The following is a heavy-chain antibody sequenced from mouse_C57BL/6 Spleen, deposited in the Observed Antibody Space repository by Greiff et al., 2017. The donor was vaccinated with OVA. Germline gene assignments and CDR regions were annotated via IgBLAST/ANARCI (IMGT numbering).Heavy chain of an antibody. J-gene: IGHJ4*01. V-gene: IGHV5-9-1*02. CDR2: ISSGGDYI. CDR1: GFTFSSYA. CDR3: TREEFPYAMDY. Sequence: EVQLVESGEGLVKPGGSLKLSCAASGFTFSSYAMSWVRQTPEKRLEWVAYISSGGDYIYYAEPVKGRFTITRDNARNTLYLQMSSLKSEDTAMYYCTREEFPYAMDYWGQGTSVTVSS.